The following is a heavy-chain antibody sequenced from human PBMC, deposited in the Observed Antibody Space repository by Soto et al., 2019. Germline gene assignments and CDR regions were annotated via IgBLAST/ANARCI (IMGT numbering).Heavy chain of an antibody. D-gene: IGHD4-17*01. V-gene: IGHV3-23*01. CDR2: VSSSGAST. CDR3: ARDISSTGAVTPPPEY. CDR1: GFTFNNYA. Sequence: EVQLLESGGGLVQPGGSLRLSCAASGFTFNNYAMSWVSQAPAKGLEWVSGVSSSGASTYYADSVKGRFTVSRDNSKNTVYLQMHSVRAEDTDVYFCARDISSTGAVTPPPEYWGQGTLVAVSS. J-gene: IGHJ4*02.